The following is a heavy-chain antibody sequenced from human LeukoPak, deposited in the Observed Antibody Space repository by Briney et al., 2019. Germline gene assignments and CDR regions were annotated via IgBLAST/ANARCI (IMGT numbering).Heavy chain of an antibody. CDR1: GYTFTGYY. CDR3: ARDYSSGWYVGVY. Sequence: ASVKVSCKASGYTFTGYYMHWVRQAPGQGLELMGRINPNSGGTNYAQKFQGRVTVVRDTSISTAYMELSRLRSDDTAVYYCARDYSSGWYVGVYWGRGTLVTVSS. D-gene: IGHD6-19*01. CDR2: INPNSGGT. J-gene: IGHJ4*02. V-gene: IGHV1-2*06.